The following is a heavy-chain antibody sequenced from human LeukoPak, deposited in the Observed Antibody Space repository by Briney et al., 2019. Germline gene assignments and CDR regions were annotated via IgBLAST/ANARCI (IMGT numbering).Heavy chain of an antibody. CDR1: GFTFSDYY. Sequence: GGSLRLSCAASGFTFSDYYMSWISQAPGKGLEWVSYISSSGSTIYYADSVKGRFTISRDNAKSSLYLQMNSLRAEDTAVYYCARDSGSHDAFDIWGQGTMVTVSS. J-gene: IGHJ3*02. V-gene: IGHV3-11*04. D-gene: IGHD1-26*01. CDR2: ISSSGSTI. CDR3: ARDSGSHDAFDI.